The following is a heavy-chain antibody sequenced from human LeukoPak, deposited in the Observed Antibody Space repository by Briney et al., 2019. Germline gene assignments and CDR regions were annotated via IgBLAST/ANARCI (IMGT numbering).Heavy chain of an antibody. CDR2: IIPILGIA. CDR3: ARDLYYDILTGYYSHYYYYMDV. CDR1: GGTFSSYT. Sequence: SVKVSCKASGGTFSSYTISWVRQAPGQGLEWMGRIIPILGIANYAQKFQGRVTLTADESTSTAYMELSSLRSEDTAVYYCARDLYYDILTGYYSHYYYYMDVWGKGTTVTVSS. D-gene: IGHD3-9*01. J-gene: IGHJ6*03. V-gene: IGHV1-69*04.